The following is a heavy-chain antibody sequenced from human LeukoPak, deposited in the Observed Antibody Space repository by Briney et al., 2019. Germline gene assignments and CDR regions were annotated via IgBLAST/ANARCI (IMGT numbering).Heavy chain of an antibody. CDR3: AKRRFLESTPYYFDY. CDR1: GFTFSSYT. CDR2: ISGGGDYT. J-gene: IGHJ4*02. D-gene: IGHD3-3*01. V-gene: IGHV3-23*01. Sequence: GGSLRLSCAAPGFTFSSYTLSWVRQAPGRGLEWVSTISGGGDYTSYADSVEGRFTISRDNSKNTLYLQMSGLRVEDSALYYCAKRRFLESTPYYFDYWGQGTLVTVSS.